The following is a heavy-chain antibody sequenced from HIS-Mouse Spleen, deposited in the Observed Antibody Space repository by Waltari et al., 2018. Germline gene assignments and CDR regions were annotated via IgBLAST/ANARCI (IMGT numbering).Heavy chain of an antibody. D-gene: IGHD6-13*01. Sequence: QLQLQESGPGLVKPSETLSLTCTVPGGSISSSSYYWGWIRQPPGKGLGWIGSIYYSGSTCYDPSLKSRVTISVDTSKNQFALKLSSVTAADTAVYYCAREIPYSSSWYDWYFDLWGRGTLVTVSS. CDR1: GGSISSSSYY. CDR2: IYYSGST. J-gene: IGHJ2*01. CDR3: AREIPYSSSWYDWYFDL. V-gene: IGHV4-39*07.